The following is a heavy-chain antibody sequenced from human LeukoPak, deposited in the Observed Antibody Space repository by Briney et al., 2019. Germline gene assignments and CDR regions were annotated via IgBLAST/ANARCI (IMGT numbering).Heavy chain of an antibody. D-gene: IGHD3-10*01. J-gene: IGHJ4*02. CDR2: INPTSGGT. CDR1: GYAFTNYY. CDR3: AREAYYGSGKFDY. Sequence: ASVKVSCKASGYAFTNYYIHWVRQAPGQGLEWMGRINPTSGGTNYAQKFQGRVTMTRDTSISTAYMELSSLRSDDTAVYYCAREAYYGSGKFDYWGQGTLVTVSS. V-gene: IGHV1-2*06.